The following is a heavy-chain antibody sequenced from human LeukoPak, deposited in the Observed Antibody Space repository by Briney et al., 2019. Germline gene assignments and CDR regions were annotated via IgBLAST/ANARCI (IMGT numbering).Heavy chain of an antibody. Sequence: SETLSLTCTVSGGSTSSYYWSWIRQPPGKGLEWIGYIYYSGNTNYNPSLKGRVTISVDTSKNQFSLKLSSVTAADTAVYYCARVRYSSGWYPFDYWGQGTLVTVSS. CDR3: ARVRYSSGWYPFDY. V-gene: IGHV4-59*01. CDR1: GGSTSSYY. D-gene: IGHD6-19*01. J-gene: IGHJ4*02. CDR2: IYYSGNT.